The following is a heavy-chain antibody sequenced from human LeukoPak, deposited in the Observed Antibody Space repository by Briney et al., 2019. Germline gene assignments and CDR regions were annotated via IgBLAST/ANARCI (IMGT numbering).Heavy chain of an antibody. CDR3: ARGRGSYNAFDI. D-gene: IGHD1-26*01. Sequence: ASVKLSCKASGYTFTGYYMHWVRQAPGQGLEWMGWINPYSGGTNHAQKLQGRVTMTSDTSISTAYMELSRLRSDDTAVYYCARGRGSYNAFDIWGQGTMVTVSS. V-gene: IGHV1-2*02. CDR2: INPYSGGT. CDR1: GYTFTGYY. J-gene: IGHJ3*02.